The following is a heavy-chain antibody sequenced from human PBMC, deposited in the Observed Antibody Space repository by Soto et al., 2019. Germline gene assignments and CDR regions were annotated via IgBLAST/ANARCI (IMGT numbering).Heavy chain of an antibody. CDR3: VRKDFYDRRFDS. D-gene: IGHD3-22*01. V-gene: IGHV4-4*02. CDR2: IYHSGSS. CDR1: GGSISSNHW. Sequence: QVQLQESGPGLVKPSGTLSLTCAVSGGSISSNHWWTWARQPPGKGLEWIGEIYHSGSSNYNPSLKSRVTISVDNPKNQFSLNLSSVTAADTAVYYCVRKDFYDRRFDSWGQGTLVTVSS. J-gene: IGHJ4*02.